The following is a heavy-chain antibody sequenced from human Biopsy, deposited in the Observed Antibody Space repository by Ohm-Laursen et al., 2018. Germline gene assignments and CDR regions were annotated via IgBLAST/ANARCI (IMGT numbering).Heavy chain of an antibody. CDR2: NIPILGTG. Sequence: SVKVSCKVPGGTFSNYGVNWVRQAPGQGLEWLGGNIPILGTGNYAQKFQDRVTVAADTSTSTATMELRSLRSNDTAVYYCATKLTGYFHHWGQGTLVIVSS. J-gene: IGHJ1*01. V-gene: IGHV1-69*06. D-gene: IGHD3-9*01. CDR1: GGTFSNYG. CDR3: ATKLTGYFHH.